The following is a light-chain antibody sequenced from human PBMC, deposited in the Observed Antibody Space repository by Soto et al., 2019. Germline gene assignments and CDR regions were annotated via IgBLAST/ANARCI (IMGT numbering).Light chain of an antibody. V-gene: IGKV3-15*01. CDR2: GAS. CDR1: QSVSSN. J-gene: IGKJ4*01. Sequence: EIMMTQSPATLSVSPGEGATFSCRASQSVSSNLAWYQQKAGQAPRLLIYGASARATGIPARFSGSGSGTEFTLSISSLQSEDFAVYYCQQYYDWPSLTFGGGTKVDIK. CDR3: QQYYDWPSLT.